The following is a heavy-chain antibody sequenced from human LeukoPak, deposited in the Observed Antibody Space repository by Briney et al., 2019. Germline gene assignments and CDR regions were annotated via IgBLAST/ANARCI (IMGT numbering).Heavy chain of an antibody. CDR1: GFTFSSYS. J-gene: IGHJ4*02. V-gene: IGHV3-48*04. D-gene: IGHD1-7*01. CDR3: ARELTVDNWNYKDY. Sequence: GGFLRLSCAASGFTFSSYSMNWVRQAPGKGLQWVSYITGSGSTTYYAASVKGRFTISRDNAKNSLFLQMNSLRAEDTALYYCARELTVDNWNYKDYWGQGTLVTVSS. CDR2: ITGSGSTT.